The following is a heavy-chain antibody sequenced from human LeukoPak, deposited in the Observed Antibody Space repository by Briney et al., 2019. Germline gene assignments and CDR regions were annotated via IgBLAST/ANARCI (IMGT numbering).Heavy chain of an antibody. CDR2: ISSSGSTI. V-gene: IGHV3-48*03. CDR1: GFTSSSYE. J-gene: IGHJ4*02. Sequence: PGGSLRLSCAASGFTSSSYEMNWVRQAPGNGLAWVSYISSSGSTIYYADSVKGRFTISRDNAKNSLYLQMNSLRAEDTAVYYCATWGYYDGSGYSPDFDYWGQGTLVTVSS. D-gene: IGHD3-22*01. CDR3: ATWGYYDGSGYSPDFDY.